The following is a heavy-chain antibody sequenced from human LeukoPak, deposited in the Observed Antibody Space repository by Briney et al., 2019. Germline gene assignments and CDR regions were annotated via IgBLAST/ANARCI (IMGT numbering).Heavy chain of an antibody. CDR1: GFSFSSHG. CDR3: ARGLSVVVPAAPLGY. J-gene: IGHJ4*02. CDR2: IIGGAGST. V-gene: IGHV3-23*01. Sequence: GGSLRLSCAASGFSFSSHGMSWVRQAPGKGLEWVSGIIGGAGSTYYADSVKGRFTISGDNSKNTLFLQMNSLRAEGTAVYYCARGLSVVVPAAPLGYWGQGTLVTVSS. D-gene: IGHD2-2*01.